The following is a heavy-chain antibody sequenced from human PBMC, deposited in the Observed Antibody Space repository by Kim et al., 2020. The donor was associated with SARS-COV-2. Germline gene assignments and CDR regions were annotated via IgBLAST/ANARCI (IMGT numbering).Heavy chain of an antibody. J-gene: IGHJ3*02. CDR3: VRVIYCGADCYSGDGFDI. V-gene: IGHV3-74*03. CDR1: GFTLRYYW. D-gene: IGHD2-21*02. Sequence: GGSLRLSCVASGFTLRYYWMNWVRQVPGKGPEWVSRINGDGRTTEYADSVKGRFTISRDNAKNTLHLEMNSLRVEDTAVYYCVRVIYCGADCYSGDGFDIWGHGTRVTVSS. CDR2: INGDGRTT.